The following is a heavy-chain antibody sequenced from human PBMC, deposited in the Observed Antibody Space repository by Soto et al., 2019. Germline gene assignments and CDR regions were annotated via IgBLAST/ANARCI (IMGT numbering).Heavy chain of an antibody. V-gene: IGHV2-5*02. CDR3: AHRSYCSGGSCYSYFGYFDY. CDR2: IYWDDNK. Sequence: QITLKESGPTLVKPTQTLTLTCTFSGFSLSTSGVGVGWIRQPPGKALEWLALIYWDDNKRYSPSLKSRLTITKDASKNQVVLTMTNMDPVDTATYYCAHRSYCSGGSCYSYFGYFDYWGQGTLVTVSS. CDR1: GFSLSTSGVG. D-gene: IGHD2-15*01. J-gene: IGHJ4*02.